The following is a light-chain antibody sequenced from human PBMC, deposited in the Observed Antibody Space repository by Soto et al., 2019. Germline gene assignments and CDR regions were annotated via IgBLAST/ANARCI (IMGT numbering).Light chain of an antibody. J-gene: IGLJ1*01. CDR3: SSYTINRTYV. CDR1: RSDVGGYNY. Sequence: QSVLTQPAAVSGSPGQSITISCTGTRSDVGGYNYVSSYQQNPGKAPKLMIYEVSNRPSGVSNRFSGSKSGNMASLTISGLQAEDEADYYCSSYTINRTYVFGTGTKVTVL. CDR2: EVS. V-gene: IGLV2-14*01.